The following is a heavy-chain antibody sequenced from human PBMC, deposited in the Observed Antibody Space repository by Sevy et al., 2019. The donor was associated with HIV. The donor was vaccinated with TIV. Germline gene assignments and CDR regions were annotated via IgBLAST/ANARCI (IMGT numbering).Heavy chain of an antibody. D-gene: IGHD5-12*01. CDR3: TRAPPVRSGDDSLNWFDP. V-gene: IGHV4-59*01. Sequence: SETLSLTCTVSGGSISAYYWSWIRQPPWKALEYVGYIYYTGSTNYNPSLKNRVTMSVDTSKNQFSLKLSSVTAADTAVYYCTRAPPVRSGDDSLNWFDPWGPGTLVTVSS. CDR2: IYYTGST. J-gene: IGHJ5*02. CDR1: GGSISAYY.